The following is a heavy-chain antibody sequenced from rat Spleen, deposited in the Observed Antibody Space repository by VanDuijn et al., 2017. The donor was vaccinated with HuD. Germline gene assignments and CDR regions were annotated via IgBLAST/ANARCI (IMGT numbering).Heavy chain of an antibody. Sequence: EVQLVESGGDLVQPGRSLKLSCAASGFTFSNYDMAWVRQAPTRGLEWVASISSGGGSTYYRDSVKGRFTISRDNAKSTLYLQMDSLRSEDTATYYCTTEITTVADYWGQGVMVTVSS. D-gene: IGHD1-1*01. V-gene: IGHV5-27*01. CDR1: GFTFSNYD. CDR3: TTEITTVADY. CDR2: ISSGGGST. J-gene: IGHJ2*01.